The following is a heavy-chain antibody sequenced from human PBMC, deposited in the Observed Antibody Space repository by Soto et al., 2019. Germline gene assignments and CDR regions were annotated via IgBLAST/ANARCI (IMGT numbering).Heavy chain of an antibody. V-gene: IGHV4-59*08. Sequence: SETLSLTCPVSGGSLSSYYLSWIRQPPGKGLEWIGYIYYSGSTNYNPSLKSRVTISVDTSKNQFSLKLSSVTAADTAVYYCARRYGWAFDIWGQGTMVTVSS. D-gene: IGHD3-16*01. CDR2: IYYSGST. J-gene: IGHJ3*02. CDR3: ARRYGWAFDI. CDR1: GGSLSSYY.